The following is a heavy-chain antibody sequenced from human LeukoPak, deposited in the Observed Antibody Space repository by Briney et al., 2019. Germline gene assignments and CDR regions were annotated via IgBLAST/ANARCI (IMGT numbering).Heavy chain of an antibody. J-gene: IGHJ4*01. CDR1: GDSVTNTNF. Sequence: SEALSLTCTVSGDSVTNTNFWGWIRQPPGKGLEWIGSISHSGITYYNPSLKSRLTLSVDTSKSQFSLKLSAVTAADTALYYCARVLTLRLWSEDYFDHWGHGTQVTVSS. D-gene: IGHD4/OR15-4a*01. CDR3: ARVLTLRLWSEDYFDH. CDR2: ISHSGIT. V-gene: IGHV4-38-2*02.